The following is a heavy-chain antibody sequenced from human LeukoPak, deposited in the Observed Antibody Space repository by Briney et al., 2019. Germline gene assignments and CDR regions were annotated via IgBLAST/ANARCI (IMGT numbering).Heavy chain of an antibody. CDR3: ARDDDRAREIDY. V-gene: IGHV1-69*04. CDR2: IIPILNIT. J-gene: IGHJ4*02. CDR1: RGTFSKHA. Sequence: EASVKVSCKASRGTFSKHAISWVRQAPGQGLEWMGRIIPILNITHYAQKFQGRVTIAADKSTSTAYMELSSLRSEDTAMYYCARDDDRAREIDYWGQGTLVTVSS. D-gene: IGHD3-22*01.